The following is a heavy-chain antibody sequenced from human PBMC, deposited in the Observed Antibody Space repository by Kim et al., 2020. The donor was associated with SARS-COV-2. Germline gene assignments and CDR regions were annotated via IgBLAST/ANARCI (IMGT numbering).Heavy chain of an antibody. CDR1: GFTFSTYT. CDR2: ASSSNSYI. J-gene: IGHJ6*02. CDR3: AVSPVNEWDYGMYI. V-gene: IGHV3-21*01. Sequence: GGSLRLSCAASGFTFSTYTMKWVRPPPGKGREWVSSASSSNSYIYYADSVRGRVTIPRDNANNSLYLQMNSLRAEVTAVYSCAVSPVNEWDYGMYIWGQGTTVTVSS. D-gene: IGHD1-26*01.